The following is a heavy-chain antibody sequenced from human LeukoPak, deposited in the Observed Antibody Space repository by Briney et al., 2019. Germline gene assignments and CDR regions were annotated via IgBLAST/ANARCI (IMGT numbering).Heavy chain of an antibody. CDR2: INTGGGSI. Sequence: GGSLRLSCAASGFTFRDYNMSWIRLAPGKGLEYISYINTGGGSIYYAGSVKGRFTISRDNAKNSLYLQMNNVRAEDTAVYYCARTSTDCLDCWGQGTLVTVSS. J-gene: IGHJ4*02. D-gene: IGHD2-21*02. CDR3: ARTSTDCLDC. CDR1: GFTFRDYN. V-gene: IGHV3-11*04.